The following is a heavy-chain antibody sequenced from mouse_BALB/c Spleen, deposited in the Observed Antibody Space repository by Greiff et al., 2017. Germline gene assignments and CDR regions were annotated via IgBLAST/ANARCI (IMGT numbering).Heavy chain of an antibody. CDR2: IYPGDGDT. CDR3: ARGDYGGGAMDY. D-gene: IGHD1-1*01. Sequence: VQLQQSGAELVRPGSSVKISCKASGYAFSSYWMNWVKQRPGQGLEWIGQIYPGDGDTNYNGKFKGKATLTADKSSSTAYMQLSSLTSEDSAVYFCARGDYGGGAMDYGGQGTSVTVSS. CDR1: GYAFSSYW. J-gene: IGHJ4*01. V-gene: IGHV1-80*01.